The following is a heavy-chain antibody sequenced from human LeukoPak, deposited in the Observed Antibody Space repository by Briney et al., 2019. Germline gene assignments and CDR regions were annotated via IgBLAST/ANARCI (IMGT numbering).Heavy chain of an antibody. CDR1: GFTFSSYS. V-gene: IGHV3-7*01. CDR2: IKEDGSEK. CDR3: AKIKDYSSPFDS. J-gene: IGHJ4*02. Sequence: GGSLRLSCAASGFTFSSYSMTCVRQAPGKGLEWVANIKEDGSEKFYVGSVMGRFIISRDNAENSLYLQMNSLRAEDTAVYYCAKIKDYSSPFDSWGQGALVTVSS. D-gene: IGHD6-6*01.